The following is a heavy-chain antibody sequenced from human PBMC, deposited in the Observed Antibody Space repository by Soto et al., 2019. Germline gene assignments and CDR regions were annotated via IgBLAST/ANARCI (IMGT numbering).Heavy chain of an antibody. CDR2: IKQDGSEK. D-gene: IGHD6-13*01. Sequence: GGSLRLSCAASGFTFSSYWMSWVRQAPGKGLEWVANIKQDGSEKYYVDSVKGRFTISRDNAKNSLYLQMNSLRAEDTAVYYCASWSASWYREAYFDYWGQGTLVTVSS. CDR1: GFTFSSYW. CDR3: ASWSASWYREAYFDY. J-gene: IGHJ4*02. V-gene: IGHV3-7*01.